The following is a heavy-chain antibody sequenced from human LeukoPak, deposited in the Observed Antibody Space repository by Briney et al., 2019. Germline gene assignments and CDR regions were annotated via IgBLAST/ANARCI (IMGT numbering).Heavy chain of an antibody. CDR2: INHSGST. CDR1: GGSFSGYY. V-gene: IGHV4-34*01. CDR3: ARGFGTHSSGWFTLEVLRYFDY. D-gene: IGHD6-19*01. J-gene: IGHJ4*02. Sequence: SETLSLTCAVYGGSFSGYYWSWIRQPPGKGLEWIGEINHSGSTNYNPSLKSRVTISVDTSKNQFSLKLSSVTAADTAVYYCARGFGTHSSGWFTLEVLRYFDYWGQGTLVTVSS.